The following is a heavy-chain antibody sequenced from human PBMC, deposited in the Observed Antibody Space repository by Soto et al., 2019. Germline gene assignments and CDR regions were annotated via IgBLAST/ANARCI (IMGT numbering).Heavy chain of an antibody. D-gene: IGHD3-22*01. CDR3: ARGRTVRNYADDSSDYFYFFDY. CDR2: VYYTGST. V-gene: IGHV4-59*01. J-gene: IGHJ4*02. Sequence: ETLSLTCTVSGDSISTFYWGWMRQSPGKELERIGYVYYTGSTNYNPSLKSRVTISVDRSKNQFSLKLTSANAADTAVYYCARGRTVRNYADDSSDYFYFFDYWGQGTQVTVSS. CDR1: GDSISTFY.